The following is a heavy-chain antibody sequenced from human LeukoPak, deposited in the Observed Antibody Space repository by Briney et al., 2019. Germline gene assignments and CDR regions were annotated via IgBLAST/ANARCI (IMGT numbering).Heavy chain of an antibody. Sequence: PGASLRFSCAASGFTFSNYAMSWLRQAPGKGLEWGSAITGSGGNTYYADSVKGRFTITRDNYKTTLYLQMNSLRAEDTAVYYCAKWRDYDVLTGYYVSDYWGQGTLVTVSS. CDR2: ITGSGGNT. CDR3: AKWRDYDVLTGYYVSDY. V-gene: IGHV3-23*01. D-gene: IGHD3-9*01. J-gene: IGHJ4*02. CDR1: GFTFSNYA.